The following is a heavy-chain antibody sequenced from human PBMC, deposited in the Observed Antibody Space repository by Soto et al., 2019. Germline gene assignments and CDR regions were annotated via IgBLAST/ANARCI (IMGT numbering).Heavy chain of an antibody. D-gene: IGHD6-6*01. J-gene: IGHJ4*02. CDR1: GFTFSSYA. CDR2: ISGSGGST. CDR3: AKRSSSHYYFDY. V-gene: IGHV3-23*01. Sequence: GGSLRLSCASSGFTFSSYAMSWVRQAPGKGLEWVSAISGSGGSTYYADSVKGRFTISRDNSKNTLYLQMNSLRAEDTAVYYCAKRSSSHYYFDYWGQGTLVTVSS.